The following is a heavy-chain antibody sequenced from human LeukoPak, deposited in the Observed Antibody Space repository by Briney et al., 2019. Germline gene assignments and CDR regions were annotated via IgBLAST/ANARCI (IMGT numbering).Heavy chain of an antibody. CDR3: ARHLSGDDI. CDR1: GFIVSSNY. D-gene: IGHD4-17*01. CDR2: IYSGGST. J-gene: IGHJ3*02. Sequence: GGSLRLSCAASGFIVSSNYMSWVRQAPGRGLEWVSIIYSGGSTYYADSVKGRFTISRDNSKNTLYLQMNTLRAEDTAVYYCARHLSGDDIWGQGTMVTVSS. V-gene: IGHV3-53*01.